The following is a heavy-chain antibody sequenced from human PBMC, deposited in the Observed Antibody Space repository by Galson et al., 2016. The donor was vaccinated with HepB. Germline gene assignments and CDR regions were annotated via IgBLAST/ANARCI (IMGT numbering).Heavy chain of an antibody. CDR1: GFSLSTSGVG. V-gene: IGHV2-5*01. D-gene: IGHD2-8*02. Sequence: PALVKPTQTLTLTCSFSGFSLSTSGVGVGWIRQPPGKALEWLALIYGNDDKRHSPSLKDRLTIAKDTSKSQVVLSMTNVDPVDTATYYCAHIAWYCTGGSCFDPWGQGALVTVSS. J-gene: IGHJ5*02. CDR3: AHIAWYCTGGSCFDP. CDR2: IYGNDDK.